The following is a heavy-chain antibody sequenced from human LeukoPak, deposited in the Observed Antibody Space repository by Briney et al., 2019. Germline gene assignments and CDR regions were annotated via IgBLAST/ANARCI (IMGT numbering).Heavy chain of an antibody. D-gene: IGHD1-26*01. Sequence: GGSLRLSCAASGFTFSGCAMSWVRQAPGKGLEWVSAIRGSGDYSYYADSVKGRFTISRDNSKNTLYLQMNSLRPEDTAVYYCARDQRSESYYPWGWFDPWGQGTLVTVSS. CDR1: GFTFSGCA. J-gene: IGHJ5*02. CDR2: IRGSGDYS. V-gene: IGHV3-23*01. CDR3: ARDQRSESYYPWGWFDP.